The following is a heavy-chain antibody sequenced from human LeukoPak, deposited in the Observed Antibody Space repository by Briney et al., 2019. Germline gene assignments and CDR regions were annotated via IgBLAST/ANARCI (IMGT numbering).Heavy chain of an antibody. Sequence: GGSLRLSCAASGFSFSSYWMHWVRQAPGKGLVWVSRINSDGRSTSYADSVKGRFTISRDNAKHTLYPQINRLRGEDTAVYYCASGVGRGVIWTAGVDYWGEGTLVTVSS. D-gene: IGHD3-10*01. J-gene: IGHJ4*02. V-gene: IGHV3-74*01. CDR1: GFSFSSYW. CDR2: INSDGRST. CDR3: ASGVGRGVIWTAGVDY.